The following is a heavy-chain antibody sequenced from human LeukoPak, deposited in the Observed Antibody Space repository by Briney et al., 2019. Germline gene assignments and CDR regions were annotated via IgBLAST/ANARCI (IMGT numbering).Heavy chain of an antibody. Sequence: PSETLSLTCTVSGGSISSYYWSWIRQPPGKGLEWIGYIYYSGSTSYNPSLKSRVTISVDTSKNQFSLRLNSVTAADTAMYYCARGHDVAVAAYNYWGQGTLVTVSS. CDR2: IYYSGST. CDR1: GGSISSYY. V-gene: IGHV4-59*12. D-gene: IGHD6-19*01. CDR3: ARGHDVAVAAYNY. J-gene: IGHJ4*02.